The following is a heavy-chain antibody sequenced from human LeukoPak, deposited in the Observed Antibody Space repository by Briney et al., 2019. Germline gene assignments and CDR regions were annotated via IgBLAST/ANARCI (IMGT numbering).Heavy chain of an antibody. Sequence: GGSLRLSCAASGFTFSDYYMSWIRQAPGKGLEWVSTIKGTGLTTYYADSVKGRFTISRDNAKNSLDLQMNSLRAEDTALYCCAVNSGSGYYFYMDVWGKGTTVTVSS. CDR3: AVNSGSGYYFYMDV. CDR2: IKGTGLTT. J-gene: IGHJ6*03. D-gene: IGHD6-19*01. CDR1: GFTFSDYY. V-gene: IGHV3-11*01.